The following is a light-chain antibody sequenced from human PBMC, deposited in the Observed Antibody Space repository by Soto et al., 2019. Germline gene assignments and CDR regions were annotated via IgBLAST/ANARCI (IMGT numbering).Light chain of an antibody. CDR3: TSYTSSSTLEV. Sequence: SALAQPRSVSGSPGQSVTISCTGTSSDIGGYNYVSWYQQHPGKAPKLIIYEVSNRPTGVSNRFSGSKSGHTASLTISGLQSEDEADYFCTSYTSSSTLEVFGTGTKVTV. V-gene: IGLV2-14*01. CDR2: EVS. J-gene: IGLJ1*01. CDR1: SSDIGGYNY.